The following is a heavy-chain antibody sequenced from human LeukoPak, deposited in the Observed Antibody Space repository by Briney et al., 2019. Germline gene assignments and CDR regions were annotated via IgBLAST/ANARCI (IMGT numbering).Heavy chain of an antibody. D-gene: IGHD2-21*02. CDR2: ISSSSSTI. J-gene: IGHJ4*02. Sequence: GGSLRLSCAASGFTFSSYSMNWVRQAPGKGLEWVSYISSSSSTIYYADSVKGRFTISRDNSKNTLYLQLNSLRAEDTAVYYCAKAGAPGIPFDYWGQGTLVTVSS. CDR1: GFTFSSYS. CDR3: AKAGAPGIPFDY. V-gene: IGHV3-48*01.